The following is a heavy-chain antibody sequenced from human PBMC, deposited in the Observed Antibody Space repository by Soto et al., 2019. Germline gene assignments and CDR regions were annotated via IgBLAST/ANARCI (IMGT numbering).Heavy chain of an antibody. J-gene: IGHJ4*02. CDR1: GFTFSRYS. Sequence: EVQLVESGGGLVKPGGSLRLSCAASGFTFSRYSMNWVRQAPVKGLEWVSSISSSSSYIYYADSVKGRFTISRDNANNSLYLQMNSQRAEDTAVYYCARYPTDGWKQRRPFDYWGQGTLVTVSS. CDR3: ARYPTDGWKQRRPFDY. CDR2: ISSSSSYI. V-gene: IGHV3-21*01. D-gene: IGHD1-1*01.